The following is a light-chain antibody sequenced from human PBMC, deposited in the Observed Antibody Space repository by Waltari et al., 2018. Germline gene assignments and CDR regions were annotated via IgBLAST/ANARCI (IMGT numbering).Light chain of an antibody. Sequence: EIVLTQSPGTLSLSPGERGTLSCRASQSVSRFLAWDQQKPGQAPRFLIYGASTRATGIPDRFSGSGSGTDFSLTSSRLEPEDFAVYYCQKYDRLPATFGQGTKVEIK. V-gene: IGKV3-20*01. CDR3: QKYDRLPAT. CDR2: GAS. J-gene: IGKJ1*01. CDR1: QSVSRF.